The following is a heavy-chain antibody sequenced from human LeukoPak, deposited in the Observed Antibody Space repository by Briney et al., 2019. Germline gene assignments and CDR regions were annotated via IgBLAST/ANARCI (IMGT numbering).Heavy chain of an antibody. Sequence: ASVKVSCKASGYTFTGYYMHWVRQAPGQGLEWMGWINPNSGGTNYAQKFQGRVTMTRDTSISTAYMELSRLRSDDTAVYYCARDHSGWLARRKTTNWFDPWGQGTLVTVSS. D-gene: IGHD6-19*01. CDR2: INPNSGGT. J-gene: IGHJ5*02. V-gene: IGHV1-2*02. CDR1: GYTFTGYY. CDR3: ARDHSGWLARRKTTNWFDP.